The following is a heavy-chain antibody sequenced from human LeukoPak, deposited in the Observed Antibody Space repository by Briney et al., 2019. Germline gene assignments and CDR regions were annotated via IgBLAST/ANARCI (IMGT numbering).Heavy chain of an antibody. CDR3: ASIYSGSYPFVDY. J-gene: IGHJ4*02. CDR2: ISSSSSYI. D-gene: IGHD1-26*01. V-gene: IGHV3-21*01. CDR1: GFTFSSYS. Sequence: GGSLRLSCAASGFTFSSYSMNWVRQAPGKGLEWVSSISSSSSYIYYADSVKGRFTISRDNAKNSLSLQMNSLRAEDTAMYYCASIYSGSYPFVDYWGQGTLVTVSS.